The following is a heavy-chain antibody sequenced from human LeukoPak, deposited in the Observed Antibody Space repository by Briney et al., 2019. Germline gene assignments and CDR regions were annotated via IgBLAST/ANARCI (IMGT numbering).Heavy chain of an antibody. V-gene: IGHV3-21*01. CDR3: ARFAKVYYYVDV. D-gene: IGHD2-21*01. CDR1: GFTFDDYG. Sequence: GGSLRLSCAASGFTFDDYGMSWVRQAPGKGLEWVASIRSYSSYMHYADSVKGRFTISRDDAKQSLYLQMNSLRAEDTAVYFCARFAKVYYYVDVWGTGTTVIVSS. J-gene: IGHJ6*03. CDR2: IRSYSSYM.